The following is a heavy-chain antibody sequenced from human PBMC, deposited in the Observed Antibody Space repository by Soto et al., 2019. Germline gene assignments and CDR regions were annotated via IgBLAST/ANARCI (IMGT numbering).Heavy chain of an antibody. V-gene: IGHV4-59*01. CDR1: GGSISSYY. D-gene: IGHD6-6*01. CDR3: AREDSSSWGGYYGMDV. CDR2: IYYSGST. J-gene: IGHJ6*02. Sequence: ASETLSLTCTVSGGSISSYYWSWIRQPPGKGLEWIGYIYYSGSTNYNPSLKSRVTISVDTSKNQFSLKLSSVTAADTAVYYCAREDSSSWGGYYGMDVWGQGTTVTVSS.